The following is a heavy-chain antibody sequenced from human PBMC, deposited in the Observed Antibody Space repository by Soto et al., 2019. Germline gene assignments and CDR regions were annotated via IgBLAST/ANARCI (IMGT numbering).Heavy chain of an antibody. V-gene: IGHV3-33*01. J-gene: IGHJ6*02. CDR3: ARDLVFGVVTYYYYGMDV. CDR1: GFTFSSYG. Sequence: QVQLVESGGGVVQPGRSLRLPCAASGFTFSSYGMHWVRQAPGKGLEWVAVIWYDGSNKYYADSVKGRFTISRDNSKNTLYLQMNSLRAEDTAVYYCARDLVFGVVTYYYYGMDVWGQGTTVTVSS. D-gene: IGHD3-3*01. CDR2: IWYDGSNK.